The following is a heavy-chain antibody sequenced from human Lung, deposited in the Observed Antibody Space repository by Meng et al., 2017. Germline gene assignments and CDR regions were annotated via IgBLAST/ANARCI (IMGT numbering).Heavy chain of an antibody. Sequence: EQLVECGGGLAPPGGSLRLSCAASGFTFTDHWMHWVRQGPGKGLVWVSRINRDGTKPTYADSVKGRFTISRDNAKNTLYLQMNNLRAEDTAFYYCTNDRLNHWGQGALVTVSS. CDR1: GFTFTDHW. CDR2: INRDGTKP. V-gene: IGHV3-74*01. J-gene: IGHJ1*01. CDR3: TNDRLNH. D-gene: IGHD1-1*01.